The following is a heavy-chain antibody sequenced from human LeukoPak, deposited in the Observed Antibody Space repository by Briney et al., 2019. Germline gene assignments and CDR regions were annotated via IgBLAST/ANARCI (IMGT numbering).Heavy chain of an antibody. D-gene: IGHD2-2*01. J-gene: IGHJ4*02. CDR1: GGSISSGGYS. V-gene: IGHV4-30-2*01. Sequence: PSETLSLTCAVSGGSISSGGYSWSWIRQPPGKGLEWIGYIYHSGSTYYNPSLKSRVTISVDTSKNQFPLKLSSVTAADTAVYYCARVRVADSRVPTPPNYFDYWGQGTLVTVSS. CDR2: IYHSGST. CDR3: ARVRVADSRVPTPPNYFDY.